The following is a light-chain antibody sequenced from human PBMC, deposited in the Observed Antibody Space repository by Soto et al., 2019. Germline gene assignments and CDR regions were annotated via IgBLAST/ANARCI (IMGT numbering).Light chain of an antibody. CDR3: QQTYNSPLT. Sequence: DIQMTQSPSPLSASVGDRVTITCRASQTINNYLNWYQQRPGKAPQPLVYAASSLQSGVPPRFSGSGSGTEFALTITSLQPEDFATYFCQQTYNSPLTFGGGTKVDIK. V-gene: IGKV1-39*01. J-gene: IGKJ4*01. CDR2: AAS. CDR1: QTINNY.